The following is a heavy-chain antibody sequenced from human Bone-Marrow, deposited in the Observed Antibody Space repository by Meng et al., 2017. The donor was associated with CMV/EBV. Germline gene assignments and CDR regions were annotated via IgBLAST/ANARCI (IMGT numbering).Heavy chain of an antibody. J-gene: IGHJ6*02. CDR2: IYSGGST. D-gene: IGHD3-3*01. CDR1: GFTVRSNY. V-gene: IGHV3-53*01. Sequence: GESPNTSCPASGFTVRSNYMSWVRQAPGKGLEWASVIYSGGSTYYADPVKGRFTISRDKSKNTLYLQKNSLRAEDTAVYYCARDLPTYYDFGSGYYGNYYYGMDVWGQGTTVTVSS. CDR3: ARDLPTYYDFGSGYYGNYYYGMDV.